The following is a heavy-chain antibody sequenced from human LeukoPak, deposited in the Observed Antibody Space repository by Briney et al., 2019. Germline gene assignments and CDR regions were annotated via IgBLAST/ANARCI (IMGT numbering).Heavy chain of an antibody. J-gene: IGHJ4*02. Sequence: SETLSLTCTVSGGSISSYYWSWIRQPPGKGLEWIGYIYYSGSTNYNPSLKSRVTISVGTSKNQFSLKLSSVTAADTAVYYCARLKGSGWPFDYWGQGTLVTVSS. CDR3: ARLKGSGWPFDY. V-gene: IGHV4-59*08. CDR2: IYYSGST. D-gene: IGHD6-19*01. CDR1: GGSISSYY.